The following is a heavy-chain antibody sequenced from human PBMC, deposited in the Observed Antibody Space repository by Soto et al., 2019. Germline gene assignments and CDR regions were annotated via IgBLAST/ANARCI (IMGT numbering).Heavy chain of an antibody. CDR3: ARVRLQLEWLFGWFDP. D-gene: IGHD3-3*01. V-gene: IGHV1-69*01. J-gene: IGHJ5*02. Sequence: QVQLVQSGAEVKKPGSSVKVSCKASGGTFSSYAISWVRQAPGQGLEWMGGIIPIFGAANYAQKFQGRVTITADESTSTAYMELSSLRSEDTAVYYCARVRLQLEWLFGWFDPWGQGTLVTVSS. CDR2: IIPIFGAA. CDR1: GGTFSSYA.